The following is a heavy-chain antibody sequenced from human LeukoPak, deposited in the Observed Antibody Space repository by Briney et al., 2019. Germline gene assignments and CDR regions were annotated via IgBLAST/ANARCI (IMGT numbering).Heavy chain of an antibody. CDR3: ARTHYYGSGSNDY. V-gene: IGHV3-21*01. D-gene: IGHD3-10*01. CDR2: ISGSTNYI. CDR1: GFAFSSYT. Sequence: GGSLRLSCAASGFAFSSYTMNWVRQAPGKGLEWVSSISGSTNYIYFADSVKGRFTISRDNAKNSLYLQMNSLRAEDTAVYYCARTHYYGSGSNDYWGQGTLVTVSS. J-gene: IGHJ4*02.